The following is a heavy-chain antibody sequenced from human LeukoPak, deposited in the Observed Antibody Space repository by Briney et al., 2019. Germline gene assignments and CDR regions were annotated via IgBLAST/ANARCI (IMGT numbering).Heavy chain of an antibody. CDR2: FDPEDGET. D-gene: IGHD3-10*01. CDR3: ATIPSPGSYLDY. Sequence: ASVTVSCKVSGYTLTELSMHWVRQAPGKGLEWMGGFDPEDGETIYAQKFQGRVTMTEDTSTDTAYMELSSLRSEDTAVYYCATIPSPGSYLDYWGQGTLVTVSS. J-gene: IGHJ4*02. V-gene: IGHV1-24*01. CDR1: GYTLTELS.